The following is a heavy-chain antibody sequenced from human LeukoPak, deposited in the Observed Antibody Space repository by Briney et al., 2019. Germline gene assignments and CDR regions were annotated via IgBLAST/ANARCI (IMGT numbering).Heavy chain of an antibody. J-gene: IGHJ4*02. CDR2: IYYSGST. Sequence: SETLSLTCTVSGGSISSYYWSWIRQPPGEGLEWIGYIYYSGSTNYNPSLKSQVTISVDTSKNQFSLKLSSVTAADTAVYYCARVYYDFWSGYREFDYWGQGTLVTVSS. V-gene: IGHV4-59*01. CDR3: ARVYYDFWSGYREFDY. D-gene: IGHD3-3*01. CDR1: GGSISSYY.